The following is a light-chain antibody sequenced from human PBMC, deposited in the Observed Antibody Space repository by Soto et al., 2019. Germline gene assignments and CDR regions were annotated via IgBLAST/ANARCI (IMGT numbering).Light chain of an antibody. CDR3: QQYGSSPWT. J-gene: IGKJ1*01. V-gene: IGKV3-20*01. CDR1: QSVSSSY. Sequence: EILLTQAPGTRSLSPGETATLSCRASQSVSSSYLAWYQQKPGQAPRLLIYGASSRATGIPDRFSGSGSGTEFTLTISRLEPEDFAVYYCQQYGSSPWTFGQGTKVDIK. CDR2: GAS.